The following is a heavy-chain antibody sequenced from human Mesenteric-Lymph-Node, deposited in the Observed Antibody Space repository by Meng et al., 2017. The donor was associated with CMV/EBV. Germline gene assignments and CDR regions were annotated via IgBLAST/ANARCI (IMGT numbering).Heavy chain of an antibody. CDR3: AKAPYSSSSVFRVDY. J-gene: IGHJ4*02. V-gene: IGHV3-23*01. Sequence: GGSLRLSCAASGLTFSNYAMSWVRQAPGKGLEWVSSISGSGDDTFYADSVKGRFTISRDTSKSTLYLQMNSLRAEDTAIYYCAKAPYSSSSVFRVDYWGQGTLVTVSS. CDR1: GLTFSNYA. CDR2: ISGSGDDT. D-gene: IGHD6-6*01.